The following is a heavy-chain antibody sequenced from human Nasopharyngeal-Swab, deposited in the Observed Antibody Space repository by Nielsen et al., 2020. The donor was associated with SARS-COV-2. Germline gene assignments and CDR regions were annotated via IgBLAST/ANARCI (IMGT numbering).Heavy chain of an antibody. J-gene: IGHJ6*02. V-gene: IGHV4-59*01. CDR3: ARAEPYDFWSGYMPFYGMDV. CDR2: IYYSGST. D-gene: IGHD3-3*01. Sequence: WIRQPPGKGLEWIGYIYYSGSTNYNPSLKSQVTISVDTSKNQFSLKLSSVTAADTAVYYCARAEPYDFWSGYMPFYGMDVWGQGTTVTVSS.